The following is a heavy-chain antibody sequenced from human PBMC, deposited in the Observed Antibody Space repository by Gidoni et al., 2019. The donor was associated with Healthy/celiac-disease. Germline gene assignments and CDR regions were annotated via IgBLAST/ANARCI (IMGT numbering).Heavy chain of an antibody. V-gene: IGHV3-48*04. Sequence: EVQLVESGGGLVQPGGSLRLSCAASGFPFGSYRMNWVRQAPGKGLEWVSYISSSSSTIYYADSVKGRFTISRDNAKNSLYLQMNSLRAEDTAVYYCAREWIQLWPHYYYYGMDVWGQGTTVTVSS. D-gene: IGHD5-18*01. CDR1: GFPFGSYR. CDR2: ISSSSSTI. CDR3: AREWIQLWPHYYYYGMDV. J-gene: IGHJ6*02.